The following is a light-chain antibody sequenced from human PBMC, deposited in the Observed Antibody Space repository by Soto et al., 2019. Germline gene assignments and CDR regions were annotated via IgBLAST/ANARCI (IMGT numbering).Light chain of an antibody. CDR2: AAS. CDR3: QQTYNIPCT. CDR1: QSIGSY. V-gene: IGKV1-39*01. J-gene: IGKJ1*01. Sequence: DIQMTQSPLSLSASVGDRVTITCRASQSIGSYVNWYQQKPGKAPKLLIYAASSLQSGVPSRYSGSGSGTDFTLTINSLQPEDFATYCCQQTYNIPCTCGQGTKVEIK.